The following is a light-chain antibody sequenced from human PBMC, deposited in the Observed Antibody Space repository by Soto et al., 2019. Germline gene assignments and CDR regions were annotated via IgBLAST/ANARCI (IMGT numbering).Light chain of an antibody. V-gene: IGKV3-15*01. Sequence: EIVMTQSPATLSVSPGERVTLSCRASQSVGRNLAWYQQKPGQPPRLVMSGASTRATGIPARFSGSGSATDFTLPIGSLQSEDFAVYYCQQYNDWPRTFGQGTKVEIK. CDR2: GAS. J-gene: IGKJ1*01. CDR3: QQYNDWPRT. CDR1: QSVGRN.